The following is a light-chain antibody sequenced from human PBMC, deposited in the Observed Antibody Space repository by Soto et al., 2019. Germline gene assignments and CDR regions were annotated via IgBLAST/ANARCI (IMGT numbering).Light chain of an antibody. CDR3: QQSFSTPQFT. CDR2: AAS. Sequence: DIHMTQSPSSLSASVGDRVTMTCRASQSISTYLNWYQQKPGKAPKLLIYAASTLQSGVPSRFSGSGSGTDFTLTISSLQLEDFATYFCQQSFSTPQFTFGPGTKVDIK. V-gene: IGKV1-39*01. CDR1: QSISTY. J-gene: IGKJ3*01.